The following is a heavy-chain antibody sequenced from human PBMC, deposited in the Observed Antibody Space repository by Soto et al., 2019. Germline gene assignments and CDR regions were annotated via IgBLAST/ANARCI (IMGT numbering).Heavy chain of an antibody. CDR1: GFTVSTYT. CDR2: IFSGGVGT. CDR3: ARDRQHDGIWTFEY. J-gene: IGHJ4*02. V-gene: IGHV3-23*01. D-gene: IGHD2-15*01. Sequence: GGSLRLSCSASGFTVSTYTMCWVRLAPGKGLEWVSTIFSGGVGTKYADSVTGRFSISRDNSKNIAYLQMNSLGVDDTAVYYCARDRQHDGIWTFEYWGRGILVTVSS.